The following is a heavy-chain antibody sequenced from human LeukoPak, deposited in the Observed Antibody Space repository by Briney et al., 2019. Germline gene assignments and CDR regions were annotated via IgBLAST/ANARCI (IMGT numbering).Heavy chain of an antibody. CDR1: GGSISSSNYY. J-gene: IGHJ6*02. V-gene: IGHV4-39*01. CDR3: ARHSGAANYRMVV. D-gene: IGHD6-25*01. Sequence: SETLSLTCTVSGGSISSSNYYWGWIRQPPGKGLEWIGIIYYSGSTYYNPSLQSRLTISVDASKNQFSLKLSSVTAADTAVYYCARHSGAANYRMVVWGQGTTVTVSS. CDR2: IYYSGST.